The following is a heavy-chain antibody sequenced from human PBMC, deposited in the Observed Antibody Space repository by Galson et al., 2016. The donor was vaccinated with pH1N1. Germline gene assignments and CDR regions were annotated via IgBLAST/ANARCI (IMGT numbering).Heavy chain of an antibody. J-gene: IGHJ1*01. D-gene: IGHD3-10*01. Sequence: SLRLSCAASGFTFSSYDMHWVRQAPGKGLEWVAFIRYDGSNNDGSNKYYIDSVKGRFTVSRDNSKSTSSLQLNNLRAEDTALYYCVKDLVRGVIGGLLQDWGQGTLVTVSS. CDR2: IRYDGSNNDGSNK. CDR1: GFTFSSYD. CDR3: VKDLVRGVIGGLLQD. V-gene: IGHV3-30*02.